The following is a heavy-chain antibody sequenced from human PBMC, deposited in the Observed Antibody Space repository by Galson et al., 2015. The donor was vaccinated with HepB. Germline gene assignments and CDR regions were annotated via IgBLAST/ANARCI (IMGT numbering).Heavy chain of an antibody. V-gene: IGHV3-15*01. CDR1: GFTFSNAW. CDR3: TTRPEAGATPEVDAFDI. J-gene: IGHJ3*02. Sequence: SLRLSCAASGFTFSNAWMSWVRQAPGKGLEWVGRIKSKTDGGTTDYAAPVKGRFTISRDDSKNTLYLQMNSLKTEDTAVYYCTTRPEAGATPEVDAFDIWGQGTMVTVSS. D-gene: IGHD1-26*01. CDR2: IKSKTDGGTT.